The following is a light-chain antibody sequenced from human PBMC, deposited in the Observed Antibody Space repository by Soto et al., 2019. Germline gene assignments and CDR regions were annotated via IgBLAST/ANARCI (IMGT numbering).Light chain of an antibody. V-gene: IGKV1-13*02. CDR1: QGIRSA. CDR2: DAS. CDR3: QQFNGYPT. Sequence: AIQLTQSPSSLSASVGDRVTITCRASQGIRSALAWYQQKPGKVPKLLIYDASSLESGVPSRFSGSGSGTDFTLTINSLQPDDFATYYCQQFNGYPTFGQGTKVEIK. J-gene: IGKJ1*01.